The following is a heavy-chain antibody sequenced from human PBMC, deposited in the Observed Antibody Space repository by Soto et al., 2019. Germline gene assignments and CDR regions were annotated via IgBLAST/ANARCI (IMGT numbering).Heavy chain of an antibody. CDR2: IYWDDDK. Sequence: QITLKESGPTLVKPTQTLTLTCTFSGFSLSTSGLGVGWIRQPPGKALEWLALIYWDDDKRYSPSLKSRLTITQDTSKNPVVLRMTNMDPVDTATYYCAHRDLITFGGLIAAFDYWGQGTLVTVSS. CDR3: AHRDLITFGGLIAAFDY. D-gene: IGHD3-16*02. J-gene: IGHJ4*02. CDR1: GFSLSTSGLG. V-gene: IGHV2-5*02.